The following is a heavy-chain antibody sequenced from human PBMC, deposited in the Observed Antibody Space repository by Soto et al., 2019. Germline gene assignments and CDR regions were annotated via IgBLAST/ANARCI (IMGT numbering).Heavy chain of an antibody. CDR2: INSDGSST. D-gene: IGHD2-21*02. Sequence: GGSLRLSCAASGFTFSSYWMHWVRHAPGKGLVWVSRINSDGSSTSYADSVKGRFTISRDNAKNTLYLQMNSLRAEDTAVYYCARDEYRSGYGDLDYWGQGTLVTVSS. J-gene: IGHJ4*02. CDR1: GFTFSSYW. V-gene: IGHV3-74*01. CDR3: ARDEYRSGYGDLDY.